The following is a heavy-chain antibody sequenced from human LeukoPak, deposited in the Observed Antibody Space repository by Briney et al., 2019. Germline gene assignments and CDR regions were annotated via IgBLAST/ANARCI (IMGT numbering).Heavy chain of an antibody. Sequence: SETLSLTCAVYGGSFSGYYWSWIRQPPGKGLEWIGEINHSGSTNYNPSLKSRVTISVDTSKNQFSLKLSSVTAADTAVYYCARFKRRAFWSLDYWGQGTLVTVSS. CDR1: GGSFSGYY. CDR3: ARFKRRAFWSLDY. V-gene: IGHV4-34*01. J-gene: IGHJ4*02. D-gene: IGHD3-3*01. CDR2: INHSGST.